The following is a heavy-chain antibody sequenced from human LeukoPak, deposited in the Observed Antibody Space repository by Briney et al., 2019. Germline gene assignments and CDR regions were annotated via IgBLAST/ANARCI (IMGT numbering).Heavy chain of an antibody. CDR3: ARDQNYYYYYMDV. Sequence: PSETLSLTCTVSGGSINNGNYYWSWIRQPAGKGLEWIGRIYTSGSTNYNPSLKSRVTISVDTSKNQFSLKLSSVTAADTAVYYCARDQNYYYYYMDVWGKGTTVTVSS. CDR1: GGSINNGNYY. V-gene: IGHV4-61*02. J-gene: IGHJ6*03. CDR2: IYTSGST.